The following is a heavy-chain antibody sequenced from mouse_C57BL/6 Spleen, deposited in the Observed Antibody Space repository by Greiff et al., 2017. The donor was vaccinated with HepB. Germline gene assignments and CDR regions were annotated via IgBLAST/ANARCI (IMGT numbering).Heavy chain of an antibody. V-gene: IGHV1-55*01. CDR1: GYTFTSYW. CDR3: ARSRYYGSSYAGAMDY. CDR2: IYPGSGST. J-gene: IGHJ4*01. Sequence: QVQLKQPGAELVKPGASVKMSCKASGYTFTSYWITWVKQRPGQGLEWIGDIYPGSGSTNYNEKFKSKATLTVDTSSSTAYMQLSSLTSEDSAVYYCARSRYYGSSYAGAMDYWGQGTSVTVSS. D-gene: IGHD1-1*01.